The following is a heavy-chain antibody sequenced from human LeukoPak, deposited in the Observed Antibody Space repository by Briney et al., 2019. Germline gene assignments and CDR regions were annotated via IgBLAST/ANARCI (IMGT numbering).Heavy chain of an antibody. CDR1: GGSISSGGYS. V-gene: IGHV4-30-4*07. CDR2: IYYSGST. CDR3: ARESNYYGSGTGWFDP. J-gene: IGHJ5*02. D-gene: IGHD3-10*01. Sequence: PSETLSLTCAVSGGSISSGGYSWSWIRQPPGKGLEWIGYIYYSGSTYYNPSLKSRVTISVDTSKNQLSLKLSSVTAADTAVYYCARESNYYGSGTGWFDPWGQGTLVTVSS.